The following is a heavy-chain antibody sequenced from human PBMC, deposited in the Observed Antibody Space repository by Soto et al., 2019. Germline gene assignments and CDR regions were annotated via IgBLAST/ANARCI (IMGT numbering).Heavy chain of an antibody. CDR2: IYPGDSDT. Sequence: EVQLVQSGAEVKKPGESLKISCKGSGYSFTSYWIGWVRQMPGKGLEWMGIIYPGDSDTRYSPSFQGQVTISADKSISTAYLQWSSLKASDTAMYYCAGRKCDISTGYSPDAFDIWGQGTMVTVSS. D-gene: IGHD3-9*01. CDR3: AGRKCDISTGYSPDAFDI. J-gene: IGHJ3*02. V-gene: IGHV5-51*03. CDR1: GYSFTSYW.